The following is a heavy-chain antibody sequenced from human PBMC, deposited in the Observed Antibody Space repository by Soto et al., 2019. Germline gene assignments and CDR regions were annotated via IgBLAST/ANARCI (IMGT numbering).Heavy chain of an antibody. CDR3: AKDPLATNYFDY. CDR1: GFTFSSYA. Sequence: GGSLRLSCAASGFTFSSYAMSWVRQAPGKGLEWVSAISGSGGSTYYADSVRGRFTISRDNSKNTLYLQMNSLRAEDTAVYYCAKDPLATNYFDYWGQGTLVTVSS. V-gene: IGHV3-23*01. J-gene: IGHJ4*02. D-gene: IGHD4-17*01. CDR2: ISGSGGST.